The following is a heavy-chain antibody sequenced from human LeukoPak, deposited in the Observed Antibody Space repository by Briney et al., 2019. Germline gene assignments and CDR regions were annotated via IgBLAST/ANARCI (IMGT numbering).Heavy chain of an antibody. CDR3: AKGHHYDSSDYGRYYYYGMDV. CDR2: VSGSGGSS. Sequence: GGSPRLSCAASGFSFSTYGMSWVRQAPGKGLEWVSGVSGSGGSSYYGDSVKGRFTISRDNSKNTLYLQMNSLRVEDTAEYYCAKGHHYDSSDYGRYYYYGMDVWGQGTTVTVSS. V-gene: IGHV3-23*01. J-gene: IGHJ6*02. CDR1: GFSFSTYG. D-gene: IGHD3-22*01.